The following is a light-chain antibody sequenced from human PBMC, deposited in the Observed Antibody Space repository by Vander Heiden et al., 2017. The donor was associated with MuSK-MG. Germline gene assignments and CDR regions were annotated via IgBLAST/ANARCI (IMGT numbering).Light chain of an antibody. J-gene: IGKJ1*01. CDR3: QQTDSIPWT. V-gene: IGKV1-39*01. CDR2: GAS. CDR1: QSINSH. Sequence: DIQMTQSPSSLSASVGDGVTIPCRASQSINSHLNWYQQKPGKAPKLLIYGASRLQSGVPSRFSGSGSETDFTLTISSLQSEDSATYYCQQTDSIPWTFGQGTKVEIK.